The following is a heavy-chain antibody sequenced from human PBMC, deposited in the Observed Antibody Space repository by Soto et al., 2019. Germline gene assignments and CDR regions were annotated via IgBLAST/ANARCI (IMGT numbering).Heavy chain of an antibody. V-gene: IGHV4-30-2*01. D-gene: IGHD2-8*01. Sequence: PSETLSLTCAVSGGSISSGGYSWSWIRQPPGKGLEWIGYIYHSGSTYYNPSLKSRVTISVDRSKNQFSLKLSSVTAADTAVYYCARALKLGRSGIQVYYFDYWGQGTLVTVSS. J-gene: IGHJ4*02. CDR1: GGSISSGGYS. CDR3: ARALKLGRSGIQVYYFDY. CDR2: IYHSGST.